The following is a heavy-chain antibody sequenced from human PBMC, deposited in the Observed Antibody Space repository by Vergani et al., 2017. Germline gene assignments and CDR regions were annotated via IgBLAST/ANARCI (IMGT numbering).Heavy chain of an antibody. CDR1: GGSISSYY. CDR2: IYYSGST. CDR3: ARPLGTGAFDI. V-gene: IGHV4-59*01. D-gene: IGHD3-10*01. J-gene: IGHJ3*02. Sequence: VQLQESGPGLVKPSETLSLTCTVSGGSISSYYWSWIRQPPGKGLEWIGYIYYSGSTNYNPSLKSRVTISVDTSKNQFSLKLSSVTAADTAVYYCARPLGTGAFDIWGQGTMVTVSS.